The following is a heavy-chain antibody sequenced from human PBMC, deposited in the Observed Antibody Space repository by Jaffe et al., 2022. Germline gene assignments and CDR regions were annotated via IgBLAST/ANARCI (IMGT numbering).Heavy chain of an antibody. CDR2: INPNSGGT. V-gene: IGHV1-2*02. J-gene: IGHJ6*03. D-gene: IGHD3-9*01. CDR3: ARDHDILTGAEASYMDV. CDR1: GYTFTGYY. Sequence: QVQLVQSGAEVKKPGASVKVSCKASGYTFTGYYMHWVRQAPGQGLEWMGWINPNSGGTNYAQKFQGRVTMTRDTSISTAYMELSRLRSDDTAVYYCARDHDILTGAEASYMDVWGKGTTVTVSS.